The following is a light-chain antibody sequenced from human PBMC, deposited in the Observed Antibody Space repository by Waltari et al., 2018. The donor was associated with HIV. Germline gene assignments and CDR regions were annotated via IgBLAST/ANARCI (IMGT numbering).Light chain of an antibody. J-gene: IGKJ5*01. CDR2: HAS. V-gene: IGKV3-11*01. Sequence: IVFTQSPATLSLPPGERATLSCRASQNIATYLAWYQHKPGQPPRLLIPHASTRATGIPARFSGSGSGADFTLTISSLEPEDFAIYYCQQRAISPGTFGHGTRLDIK. CDR1: QNIATY. CDR3: QQRAISPGT.